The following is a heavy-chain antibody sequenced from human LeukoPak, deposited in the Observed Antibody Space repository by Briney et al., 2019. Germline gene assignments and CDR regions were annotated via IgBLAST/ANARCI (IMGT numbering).Heavy chain of an antibody. Sequence: GGSLRLSCTVSGFTFSTYSMNWVRQAPGKGLEWVSSISSSSIYIYYADSVKGRFTISRDNAKKSLYLQMNSLRAEDTAVYYCARAYSERYGLGYYYMDVWGKGTTVTISS. CDR2: ISSSSIYI. CDR1: GFTFSTYS. V-gene: IGHV3-21*01. D-gene: IGHD1-26*01. CDR3: ARAYSERYGLGYYYMDV. J-gene: IGHJ6*03.